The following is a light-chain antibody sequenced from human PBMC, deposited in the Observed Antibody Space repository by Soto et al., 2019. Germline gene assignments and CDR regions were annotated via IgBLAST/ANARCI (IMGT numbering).Light chain of an antibody. CDR1: QSVTNNF. J-gene: IGKJ3*01. V-gene: IGKV3-20*01. CDR3: QQNGTTLFT. CDR2: GAS. Sequence: IVLTQSPGTLSLSPGERATLSCGASQSVTNNFLAWYQQKPGQAPRLLIYGASSRATGVPDRFSGSGSGTDFTLTISRLEPGDFAVYYCQQNGTTLFTFGPGTKVDIK.